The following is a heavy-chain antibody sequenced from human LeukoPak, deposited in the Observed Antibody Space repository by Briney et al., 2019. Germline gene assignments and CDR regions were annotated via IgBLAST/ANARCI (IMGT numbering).Heavy chain of an antibody. Sequence: SETLSLTCTVSGGSIGTYYWSWIRQSPGKGLEWIGYIYVTGTRYNPYLQSRVTISADRSRNQFFLKMSSVTAADTAVYYCARHIGGGIEDMDVWGKGTKVIVSS. CDR1: GGSIGTYY. D-gene: IGHD3-16*02. CDR3: ARHIGGGIEDMDV. J-gene: IGHJ6*03. V-gene: IGHV4-59*08. CDR2: IYVTGT.